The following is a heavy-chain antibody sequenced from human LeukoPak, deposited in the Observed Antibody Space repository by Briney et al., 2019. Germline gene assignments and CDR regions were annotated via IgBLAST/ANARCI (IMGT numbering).Heavy chain of an antibody. CDR3: ARTIAQYSNTWLYYYYGLDV. CDR1: GFTFGGYA. Sequence: GGSLRLSCVASGFTFGGYAMSWVRQAPGKGLEWVSSISAGSEDSYYADSVKGRFTISRDNSKSTLYLQVNSLRADDTAVYHCARTIAQYSNTWLYYYYGLDVWGQGTTVTVSS. V-gene: IGHV3-23*01. CDR2: ISAGSEDS. J-gene: IGHJ6*02. D-gene: IGHD1-14*01.